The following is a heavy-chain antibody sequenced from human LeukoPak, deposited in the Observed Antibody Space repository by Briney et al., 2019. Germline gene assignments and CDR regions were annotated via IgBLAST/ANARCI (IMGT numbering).Heavy chain of an antibody. CDR3: ARDPLGSSSWYGRNWFDP. CDR2: ISAYNGNT. V-gene: IGHV1-18*01. CDR1: GYTFTSYG. D-gene: IGHD6-13*01. J-gene: IGHJ5*02. Sequence: ASVKVSCKASGYTFTSYGTSWVRQAPGQGLEWMGWISAYNGNTNYAQKLQGRVTMTTDTSTSTAYMELRSLRSDDTAVYYCARDPLGSSSWYGRNWFDPWGQGTLVTVSS.